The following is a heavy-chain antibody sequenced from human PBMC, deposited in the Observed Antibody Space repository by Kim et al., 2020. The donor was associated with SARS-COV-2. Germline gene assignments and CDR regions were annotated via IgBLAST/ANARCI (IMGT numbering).Heavy chain of an antibody. Sequence: GGSLRLSCAASGFTFSDYYMSWIRQAPGKGLEWVSYISSSGSTIYYADSVKGRFTISRDNAKNSLYLQMNSLRAEDTAVYYCAGAYGSGSSYYYYGMDVWGQGTTVTVSS. CDR2: ISSSGSTI. CDR1: GFTFSDYY. D-gene: IGHD3-10*01. J-gene: IGHJ6*02. V-gene: IGHV3-11*01. CDR3: AGAYGSGSSYYYYGMDV.